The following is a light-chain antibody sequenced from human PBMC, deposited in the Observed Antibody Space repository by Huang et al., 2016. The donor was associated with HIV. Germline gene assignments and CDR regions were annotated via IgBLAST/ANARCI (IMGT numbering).Light chain of an antibody. V-gene: IGKV1-39*01. CDR3: QQSFRTPLT. Sequence: DIQMTQSPSSLSASVGDRVTVTCRASQSITNHLNWYQHKPGQVPKLLIYAASSLQSRVPSRFSGSGSGTEFTLTIMSLQPEDFATYYCQQSFRTPLTFGGGTKVEIK. J-gene: IGKJ4*01. CDR1: QSITNH. CDR2: AAS.